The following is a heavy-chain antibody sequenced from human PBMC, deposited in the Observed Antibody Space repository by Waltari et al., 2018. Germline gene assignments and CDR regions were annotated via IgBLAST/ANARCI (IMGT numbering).Heavy chain of an antibody. CDR3: ARALRYYDSSGYGSHDVFDI. CDR1: GGTFSSYA. V-gene: IGHV1-69*05. Sequence: QVQLVQSGAEVKKPGSSVKVSCKASGGTFSSYAISWVRQAPGQGLEWMGGIIPIFGTANYAQKFQGRVTITTDESTSTAYMELSSLRSEDTAVYYCARALRYYDSSGYGSHDVFDIWGQGTMVTVSS. CDR2: IIPIFGTA. J-gene: IGHJ3*02. D-gene: IGHD3-22*01.